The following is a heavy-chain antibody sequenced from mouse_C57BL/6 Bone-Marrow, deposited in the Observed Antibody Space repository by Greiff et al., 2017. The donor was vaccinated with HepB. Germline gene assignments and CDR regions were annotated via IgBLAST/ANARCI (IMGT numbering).Heavy chain of an antibody. CDR3: ARSLPRERAY. CDR2: IHPNSGST. V-gene: IGHV1-64*01. J-gene: IGHJ3*01. CDR1: GYTFTSYW. D-gene: IGHD2-10*01. Sequence: VQLQQPGAELVKPGASVKLSCKASGYTFTSYWMHWVKQRPGQGLEWIGMIHPNSGSTNYNEKFKSKATLTVDKSSSTAYMQLCSLTSEDSAVYYCARSLPRERAYWGQGTLVTVSA.